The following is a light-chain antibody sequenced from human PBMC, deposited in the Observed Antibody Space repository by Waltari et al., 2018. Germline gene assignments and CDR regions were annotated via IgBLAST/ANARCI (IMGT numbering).Light chain of an antibody. Sequence: SDELTQPPSVLVSPGQTARITCSGDALPKKYAHWYQQKSGQAPVVVIYEDNKRPSEIPERFSGSSSGTMATLTISGAQVEDEADYYCYSTDSSGLGVFGTGTKVTVL. CDR2: EDN. V-gene: IGLV3-10*01. CDR1: ALPKKY. CDR3: YSTDSSGLGV. J-gene: IGLJ1*01.